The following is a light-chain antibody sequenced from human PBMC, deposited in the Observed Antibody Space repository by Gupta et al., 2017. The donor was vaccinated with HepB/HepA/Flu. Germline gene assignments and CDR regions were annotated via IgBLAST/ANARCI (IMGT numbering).Light chain of an antibody. J-gene: IGKJ2*01. CDR1: QSAFYSSNKKNY. CDR2: WAS. CDR3: QQKDNTPIT. V-gene: IGKV4-1*01. Sequence: DIVMTQSPESLAVFLGERATINCRTSQSAFYSSNKKNYLAWYQQKPGQPPKLLISWASTRESGVPDRFSGRGSGTDFTLTISRLQAEDVAVYYCQQKDNTPITFGQGTKVDVK.